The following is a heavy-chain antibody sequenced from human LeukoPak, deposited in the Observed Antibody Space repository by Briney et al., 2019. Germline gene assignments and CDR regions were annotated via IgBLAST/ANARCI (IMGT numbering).Heavy chain of an antibody. CDR1: GFTFSSYA. J-gene: IGHJ4*02. Sequence: GGSLRLSCAASGFTFSSYAMHWVRQAPGKGLEWVAFIRYDGSNKYYADSVKGRFTIYRDNAKKSLYLQLNSLRAEDTAVYYCARVVWDSSGHLFDYWGQGTLVTVSS. D-gene: IGHD3-22*01. CDR2: IRYDGSNK. V-gene: IGHV3-30*02. CDR3: ARVVWDSSGHLFDY.